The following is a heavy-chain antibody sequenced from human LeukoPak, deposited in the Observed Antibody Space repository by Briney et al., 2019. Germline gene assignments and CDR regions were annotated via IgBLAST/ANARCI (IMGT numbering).Heavy chain of an antibody. CDR3: ARFRYCSGGSCYFPNWFDP. J-gene: IGHJ5*02. V-gene: IGHV4-34*01. CDR1: GGSFSGYY. Sequence: SETLSLTCAVYGGSFSGYYWSWIRQPPGKGLEWIGEINHSGSTNYNPSLKSRVTISVDTSKNQFSLKLSSVTAADTPVYYCARFRYCSGGSCYFPNWFDPWGQGTLVTVSS. D-gene: IGHD2-15*01. CDR2: INHSGST.